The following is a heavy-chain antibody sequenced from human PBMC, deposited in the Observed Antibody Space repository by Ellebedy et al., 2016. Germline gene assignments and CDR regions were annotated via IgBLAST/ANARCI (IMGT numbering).Heavy chain of an antibody. V-gene: IGHV4-4*07. D-gene: IGHD3-22*01. J-gene: IGHJ3*02. CDR3: ARAAIYYYDSSGFDI. CDR2: IYTSGST. CDR1: GGSISSYY. Sequence: SETLSLXXTVSGGSISSYYWSWIRQPAGKGLEWIGRIYTSGSTNYNPSLKSRVTISVDTSKNQFSLKLSFVTAADTAVYYCARAAIYYYDSSGFDIWGQGTMVTVSS.